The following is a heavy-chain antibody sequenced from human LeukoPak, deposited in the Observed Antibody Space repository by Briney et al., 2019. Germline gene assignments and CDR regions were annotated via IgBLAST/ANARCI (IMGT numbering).Heavy chain of an antibody. CDR1: GGSFSGYY. CDR2: INHSGST. V-gene: IGHV4-34*01. CDR3: ARKAGGGNFYILDY. Sequence: SETLSLTCAVYGGSFSGYYWSWIRQPPGKGLEWIGEINHSGSTNYNPSLKSRVTISVDTSKNQFSLKLSSVTAADTAVYYCARKAGGGNFYILDYWGQGTLVTVSS. D-gene: IGHD4-23*01. J-gene: IGHJ4*02.